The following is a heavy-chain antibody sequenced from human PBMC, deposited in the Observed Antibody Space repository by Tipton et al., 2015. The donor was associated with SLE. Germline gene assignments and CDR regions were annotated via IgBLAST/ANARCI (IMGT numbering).Heavy chain of an antibody. D-gene: IGHD2-2*01. CDR3: VVCSPSSCSYFDY. CDR1: GGSIGSRSHY. J-gene: IGHJ4*02. Sequence: TLSLTCTVSGGSIGSRSHYWGWIRQIPGKGLEWIGSIYTGGNTKYNPSLESRVTLSVDASKDQFSLRLTSVTAADTAVYYCVVCSPSSCSYFDYRGQGRLVTVSS. V-gene: IGHV4-39*07. CDR2: IYTGGNT.